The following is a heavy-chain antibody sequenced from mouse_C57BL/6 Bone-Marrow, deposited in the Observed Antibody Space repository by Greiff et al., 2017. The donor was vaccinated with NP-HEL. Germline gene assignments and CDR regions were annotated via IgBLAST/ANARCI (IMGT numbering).Heavy chain of an antibody. Sequence: QVQLQQSGPELVRPGSSVKLSCKASYFAFTACSMHWVKQRPGHGLEWIGSFTMYSDATEYSENFKGKATLTANTSSSTAYMELSSLPSEDSAVYYCAYLGEFPFAYWGQGTLVTVSA. D-gene: IGHD3-1*01. CDR3: AYLGEFPFAY. V-gene: IGHV1-49*01. J-gene: IGHJ3*01. CDR1: YFAFTACS. CDR2: FTMYSDAT.